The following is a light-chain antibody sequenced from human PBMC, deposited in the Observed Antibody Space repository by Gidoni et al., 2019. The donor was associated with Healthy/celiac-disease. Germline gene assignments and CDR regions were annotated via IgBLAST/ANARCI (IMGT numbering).Light chain of an antibody. CDR1: QSISSY. Sequence: DIQMTQSPSSLSASVGDRVTITCRASQSISSYLNWYPQKPGKAPKLLSYAASSLQSGVPSRFSGSGSGTDFTLTISSLQPEDFATYYCQQSYSTPPWTFGQGTKVEIK. CDR2: AAS. V-gene: IGKV1-39*01. CDR3: QQSYSTPPWT. J-gene: IGKJ1*01.